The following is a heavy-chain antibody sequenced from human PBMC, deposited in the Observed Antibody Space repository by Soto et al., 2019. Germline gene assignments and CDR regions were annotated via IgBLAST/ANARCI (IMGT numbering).Heavy chain of an antibody. J-gene: IGHJ4*02. D-gene: IGHD2-21*02. CDR1: GFSFDDFV. CDR3: AKGVATAVPALDY. CDR2: VSWNSGAK. Sequence: LRLSCVASGFSFDDFVMNWVRQRPGKGLEWVSSVSWNSGAKPYADSVKGRFAISRDSAKKSVYLQMNSLRPDDTAFYYCAKGVATAVPALDYWGQGTLVTVSS. V-gene: IGHV3-9*01.